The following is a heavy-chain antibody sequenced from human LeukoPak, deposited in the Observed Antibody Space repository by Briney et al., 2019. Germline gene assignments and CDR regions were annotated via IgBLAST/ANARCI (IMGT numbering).Heavy chain of an antibody. D-gene: IGHD3-22*01. Sequence: GGYLRLSCAASGFTFSSYDMHWVRQATGKGLEWVSAIGTAGDTFYPGSVKGRFTISRENANDSLYLQMNTLRAGDTAVYYCARGVYYSSGYYFDYWGQGTLVIVSS. V-gene: IGHV3-13*01. J-gene: IGHJ4*02. CDR2: IGTAGDT. CDR3: ARGVYYSSGYYFDY. CDR1: GFTFSSYD.